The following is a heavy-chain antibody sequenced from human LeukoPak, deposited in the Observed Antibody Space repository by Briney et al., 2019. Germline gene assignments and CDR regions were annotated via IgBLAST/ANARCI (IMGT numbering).Heavy chain of an antibody. D-gene: IGHD6-6*01. Sequence: SETLSLTCTVSGGSISSSSYYWGWIRQPPGKGLEWIGSINYSGNTYYNASLKSRVTISVDTSKNQFSLKLSSVTAADTAVYYCASPSSSSSTYDYWGQGTLVTVSS. V-gene: IGHV4-39*01. CDR2: INYSGNT. CDR1: GGSISSSSYY. J-gene: IGHJ4*02. CDR3: ASPSSSSSTYDY.